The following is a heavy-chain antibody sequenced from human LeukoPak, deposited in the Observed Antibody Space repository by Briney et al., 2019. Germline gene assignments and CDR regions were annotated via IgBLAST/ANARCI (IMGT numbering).Heavy chain of an antibody. CDR2: IIPIFGTS. V-gene: IGHV1-69*13. CDR3: ARDDGRYFDRLGHDAFDI. CDR1: GGTFSSYA. J-gene: IGHJ3*02. Sequence: SVKVSCKASGGTFSSYAISWVRQAPGQGLEWMGGIIPIFGTSNYAQKFQGRVTITADESTSTAYMELSSLRSEDTAVYYCARDDGRYFDRLGHDAFDIWGQGTLVTVSS. D-gene: IGHD3-9*01.